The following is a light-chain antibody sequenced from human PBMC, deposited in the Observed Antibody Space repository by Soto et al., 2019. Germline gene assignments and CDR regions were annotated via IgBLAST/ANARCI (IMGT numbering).Light chain of an antibody. J-gene: IGKJ5*01. CDR3: QQYGSSPPIT. V-gene: IGKV3-20*01. Sequence: EIVLTQSPGTLSLSPGERATLSCRASQTVFSDYLAWYQQKPGQAPRLLIYGASSRATGIPDRFSGSGSGADFPLTISRLEPEDFAVYYCQQYGSSPPITFGQGTRLEIK. CDR2: GAS. CDR1: QTVFSDY.